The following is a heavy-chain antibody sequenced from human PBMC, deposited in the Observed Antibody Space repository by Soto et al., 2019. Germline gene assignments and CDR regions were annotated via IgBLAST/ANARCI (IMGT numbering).Heavy chain of an antibody. Sequence: PEGSLRLSCATSGFTFNDYAMYWVRQAPGQGLEWVAMISSDGHHQFYVDNLRGRFTVSRDNSKNTLFLQMNSLRPEDTAVYYCSRGTYYPQSSGLHADYWGPGTVVTVSS. CDR1: GFTFNDYA. J-gene: IGHJ4*02. V-gene: IGHV3-30*03. CDR2: ISSDGHHQ. CDR3: SRGTYYPQSSGLHADY. D-gene: IGHD3-22*01.